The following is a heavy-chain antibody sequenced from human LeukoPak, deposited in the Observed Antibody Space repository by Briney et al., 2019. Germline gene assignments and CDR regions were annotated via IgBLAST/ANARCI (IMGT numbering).Heavy chain of an antibody. V-gene: IGHV3-23*01. D-gene: IGHD6-13*01. J-gene: IGHJ4*02. Sequence: GGSLRLSCAGSGFTFSSYAMSWVRQAPGKGLEWVSVISSTGGSTFYADSVKGRFTISRDNSKNTLYLQMNSLRGEDTAVYYCARERYSSSRYLDYWGQGTLVTVSS. CDR3: ARERYSSSRYLDY. CDR1: GFTFSSYA. CDR2: ISSTGGST.